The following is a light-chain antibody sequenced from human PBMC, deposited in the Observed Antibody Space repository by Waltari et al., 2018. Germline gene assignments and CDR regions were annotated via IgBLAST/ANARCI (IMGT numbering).Light chain of an antibody. Sequence: QSALTPPASVSGSPGQSITISCTGTSSDIGFYNYVPWYQQHPGKAPKLMIYDVSERPSGVSNRFSGSKSGNTASLTISGLQAEDEADYYCNSYAGSSSWVFGGGTKLTVL. CDR1: SSDIGFYNY. CDR2: DVS. V-gene: IGLV2-14*01. J-gene: IGLJ3*02. CDR3: NSYAGSSSWV.